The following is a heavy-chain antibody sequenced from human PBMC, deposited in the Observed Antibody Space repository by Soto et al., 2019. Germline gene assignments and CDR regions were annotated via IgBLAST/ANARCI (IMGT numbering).Heavy chain of an antibody. V-gene: IGHV1-18*01. D-gene: IGHD2-2*02. CDR1: GYTFTSYG. CDR2: ISAYNGNT. J-gene: IGHJ6*02. Sequence: GASVKVSCKASGYTFTSYGISWVRQAPGRGLEWMGWISAYNGNTNYAQKLQGRVTMTTDTSTSTAYMELRSLRSDDTAVYYCARDSSLDCSSTSCYKRYYYGMDVWGQGTTVTVSS. CDR3: ARDSSLDCSSTSCYKRYYYGMDV.